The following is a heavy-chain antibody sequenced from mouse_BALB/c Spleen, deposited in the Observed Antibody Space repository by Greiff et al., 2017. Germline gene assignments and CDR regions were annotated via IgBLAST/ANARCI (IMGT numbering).Heavy chain of an antibody. CDR2: ISNGGGST. CDR3: ASPWGVTTWAY. J-gene: IGHJ3*01. V-gene: IGHV5-12-2*01. CDR1: GFTFSSYT. Sequence: EVQVVESGGGLVQPGGSLKLSCAASGFTFSSYTMSWVRQTPEKRLEWVAYISNGGGSTYYPDTVKGRFTISRDNAKNTLYLQMSSLKSEDTAMYYCASPWGVTTWAYWGQGTLVTVSA. D-gene: IGHD2-2*01.